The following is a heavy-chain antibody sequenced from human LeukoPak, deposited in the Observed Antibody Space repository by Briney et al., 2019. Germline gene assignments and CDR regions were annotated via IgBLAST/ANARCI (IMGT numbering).Heavy chain of an antibody. V-gene: IGHV4-59*01. D-gene: IGHD3-22*01. J-gene: IGHJ4*02. CDR2: IYYSGST. CDR3: ARVGKPPMIVLFDY. Sequence: SETLSLTCTVSGGSISSYYWSWIRQPPGKGLEWIGYIYYSGSTNYNPSLKSRVTISVDTSKNQFSLKLSSVTAADTAVYYCARVGKPPMIVLFDYWGQGTLVTVSS. CDR1: GGSISSYY.